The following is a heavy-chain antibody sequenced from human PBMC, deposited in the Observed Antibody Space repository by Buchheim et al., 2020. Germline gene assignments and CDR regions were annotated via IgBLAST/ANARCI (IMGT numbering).Heavy chain of an antibody. CDR2: ISYDGSNK. V-gene: IGHV3-30*03. J-gene: IGHJ4*02. CDR1: GFTFSSYG. CDR3: ARAHEVATIAY. D-gene: IGHD5-12*01. Sequence: QVQLVESGGGVVQPGRSLRLSCAASGFTFSSYGMHWVRQAPGKGLEWVAVISYDGSNKYYADSVKGRFTISRDNSKHTLYLQMNSLRAEDTAVYYCARAHEVATIAYWGQGTL.